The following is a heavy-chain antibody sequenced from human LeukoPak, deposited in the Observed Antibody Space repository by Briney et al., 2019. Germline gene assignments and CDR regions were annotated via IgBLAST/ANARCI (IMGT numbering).Heavy chain of an antibody. CDR3: ARDIGSGSSLSFDY. D-gene: IGHD3-10*01. Sequence: ASVKVSCKASGYTFTSYGISRVRLAPGQGLERMGWISGYNGDTYYAQKFQGTVTMTTDTSTSTAYMELRSLRSDDTAIYYCARDIGSGSSLSFDYWGQGTLVTVSS. CDR1: GYTFTSYG. J-gene: IGHJ4*02. V-gene: IGHV1-18*01. CDR2: ISGYNGDT.